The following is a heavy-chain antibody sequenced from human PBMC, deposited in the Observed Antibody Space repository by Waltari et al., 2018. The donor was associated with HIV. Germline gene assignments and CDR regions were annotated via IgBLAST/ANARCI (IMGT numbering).Heavy chain of an antibody. V-gene: IGHV7-4-1*02. CDR3: AKLGMKNWFDP. CDR1: GYKFTNYA. D-gene: IGHD3-3*02. J-gene: IGHJ5*02. CDR2: INTNTGNP. Sequence: QVQLVQSGSELKKPGASVKISCRAYGYKFTNYAMNWVRQAPGQGPEWMGWINTNTGNPTYAQGFTGRFVFSLDTSVSTAYRQINSLKAEDTAVYYCAKLGMKNWFDPWGQGTLVTVSS.